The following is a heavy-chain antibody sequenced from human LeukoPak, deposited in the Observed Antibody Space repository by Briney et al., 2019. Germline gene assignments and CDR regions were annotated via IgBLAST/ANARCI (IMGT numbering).Heavy chain of an antibody. CDR2: ITSDGSIR. CDR3: ARDDDGGPSLLDY. D-gene: IGHD4-23*01. CDR1: GFTFSNYG. J-gene: IGHJ4*02. Sequence: GGSLRLSCAASGFTFSNYGMHWVRQAPGKGLDWVAVITSDGSIRLYADSVKGRFTISRDNSANTLYLQMNSLRVEDTAVYFCARDDDGGPSLLDYWGQGTLVTASS. V-gene: IGHV3-33*01.